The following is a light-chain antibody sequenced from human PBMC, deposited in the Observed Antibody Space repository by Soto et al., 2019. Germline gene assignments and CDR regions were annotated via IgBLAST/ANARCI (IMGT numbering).Light chain of an antibody. CDR2: GAS. CDR1: QSVSSN. V-gene: IGKV3-15*01. CDR3: QQYNSYSWT. J-gene: IGKJ1*01. Sequence: EIVMNQSPATLSVSPGERATLSCRASQSVSSNLAWYQQKPGQAPRLLIYGASTRATGIPARFSGSGSGTDFTLTISSLQPDDFATYYCQQYNSYSWTFGQGTKVDIK.